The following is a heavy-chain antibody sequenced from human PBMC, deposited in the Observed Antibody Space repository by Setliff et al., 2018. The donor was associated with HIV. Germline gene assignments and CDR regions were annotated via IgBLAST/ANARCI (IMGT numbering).Heavy chain of an antibody. CDR2: IIADNGDT. CDR1: GYTFTNFA. CDR3: ARGDAIVIGSVYDMDV. Sequence: ASVKVSCKASGYTFTNFAIHWVRQAPGQRLEWMGWIIADNGDTKYSQKFEGGVTITRDTSTSTAYMELSSLRAEDTSVYYCARGDAIVIGSVYDMDVWGQGTPVTVSS. V-gene: IGHV1-3*01. D-gene: IGHD3-22*01. J-gene: IGHJ6*02.